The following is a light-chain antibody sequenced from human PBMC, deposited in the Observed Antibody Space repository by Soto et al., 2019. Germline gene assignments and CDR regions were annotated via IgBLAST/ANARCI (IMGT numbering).Light chain of an antibody. V-gene: IGKV3-15*01. J-gene: IGKJ4*01. CDR2: GAS. CDR3: QQYNDWPRT. CDR1: QSVRSH. Sequence: EVVMTQSPATLSVSPGERATLSCRASQSVRSHLAWYQQKPGQAPSLLIFGASTRATGVPARFSGSESGTEFTLTISSLQSEDAALYFCQQYNDWPRTFGGGTKVEMK.